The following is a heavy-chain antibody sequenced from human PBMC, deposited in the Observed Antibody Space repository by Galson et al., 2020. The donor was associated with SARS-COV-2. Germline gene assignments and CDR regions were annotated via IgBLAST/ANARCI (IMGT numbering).Heavy chain of an antibody. CDR2: IIPIFGAA. V-gene: IGHV1-69*01. Sequence: VKVSCKSSGGTFSSYAISWVRQAPGQGLERMGGIIPIFGAANYAQKFQGRVTLTADESTSTAYMELSSLRSEDTAVYYCARGRTYYYGSGSYYSNYYYYGMDVWGQGTTVTVSS. D-gene: IGHD3-10*01. CDR1: GGTFSSYA. J-gene: IGHJ6*02. CDR3: ARGRTYYYGSGSYYSNYYYYGMDV.